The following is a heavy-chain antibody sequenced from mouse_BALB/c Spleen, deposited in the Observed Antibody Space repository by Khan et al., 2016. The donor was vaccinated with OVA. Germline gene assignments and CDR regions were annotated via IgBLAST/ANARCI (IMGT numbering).Heavy chain of an antibody. Sequence: EVELVESGGDLVKPGGSLKLSCAASGFTFSSYGMSWVRQTPDKRLEWVAAISSGGSYTYSPDSLKARFTISRDNAKKTLSLQMSSLKSEDTAIYYCERQPGYYEGSAMDYWGQGTSVTVSS. CDR2: ISSGGSYT. CDR1: GFTFSSYG. CDR3: ERQPGYYEGSAMDY. V-gene: IGHV5-6*01. J-gene: IGHJ4*01. D-gene: IGHD2-3*01.